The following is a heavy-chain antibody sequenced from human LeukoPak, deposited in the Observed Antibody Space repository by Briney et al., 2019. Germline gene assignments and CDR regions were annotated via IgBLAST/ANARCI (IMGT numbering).Heavy chain of an antibody. D-gene: IGHD5-18*01. Sequence: GGSLRLYCAASGFTFSSYAMSWARQAPGKGLEWVSAISGSGGSTYYAHTVKGRFPISRDNSKSTLYLQITSLRAEDTAVYYCAKAPLLSYSYLYDDYGGQGTLVTLSS. V-gene: IGHV3-23*01. CDR3: AKAPLLSYSYLYDDY. CDR1: GFTFSSYA. J-gene: IGHJ4*02. CDR2: ISGSGGST.